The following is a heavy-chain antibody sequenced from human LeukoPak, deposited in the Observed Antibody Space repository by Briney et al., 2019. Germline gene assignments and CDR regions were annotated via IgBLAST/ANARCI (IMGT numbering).Heavy chain of an antibody. Sequence: SQTLSLTCTVSGGSISSGSYYWSWIRQPAGKGLEWIGRIYTSGSTNYNPSLKSRVTISVDTSKNQFSLKLSSVTAADTAMYYCARGLFKGWFDPWGRGTLVTVSS. CDR2: IYTSGST. J-gene: IGHJ5*02. CDR1: GGSISSGSYY. D-gene: IGHD2-21*01. V-gene: IGHV4-61*02. CDR3: ARGLFKGWFDP.